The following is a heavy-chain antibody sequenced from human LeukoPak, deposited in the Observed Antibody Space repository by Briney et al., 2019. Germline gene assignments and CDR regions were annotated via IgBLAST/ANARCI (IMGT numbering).Heavy chain of an antibody. CDR1: GFTFNTYT. V-gene: IGHV3-21*01. CDR2: ITSNSKYI. J-gene: IGHJ3*02. Sequence: GGSLRLSCAASGFTFNTYTMNWVRQAPGKGLEWISSITSNSKYIYFADSLKGRFTISRDNARNSLFLQMNSLRAEDTAVYYCARVPAGVIGMKDAFDIWGQGTMVTVSS. CDR3: ARVPAGVIGMKDAFDI. D-gene: IGHD3-16*02.